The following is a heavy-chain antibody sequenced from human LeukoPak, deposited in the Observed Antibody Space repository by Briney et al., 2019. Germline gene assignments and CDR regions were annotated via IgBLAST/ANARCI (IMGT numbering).Heavy chain of an antibody. CDR3: AREVREEGITMVRGPGYYYYYMDV. J-gene: IGHJ6*03. CDR2: IYYTGST. Sequence: SETLSLTCTVSSGSISRYYWSWIRQPPGKGLDWIGYIYYTGSTYYNPSLKSRVTISVDTSKNQFSLKLSSVTAADTAVYYCAREVREEGITMVRGPGYYYYYMDVWGKGTTVTISS. CDR1: SGSISRYY. V-gene: IGHV4-59*01. D-gene: IGHD3-10*01.